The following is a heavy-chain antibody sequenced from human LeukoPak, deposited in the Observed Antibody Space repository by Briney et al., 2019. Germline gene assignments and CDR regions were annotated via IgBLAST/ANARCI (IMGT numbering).Heavy chain of an antibody. J-gene: IGHJ3*02. V-gene: IGHV3-23*01. D-gene: IGHD3-3*01. CDR1: GFTFSNYA. CDR2: ISGSGGST. CDR3: AKSLFGVVITLNDAFDI. Sequence: GGSLRLSCAASGFTFSNYAMNWVRQAPGKGLEWVSFISGSGGSTYYADSVKGRFTISRDNSKNTLYLQMNSLRAEDTAVYYCAKSLFGVVITLNDAFDIWGQGTMVTVSS.